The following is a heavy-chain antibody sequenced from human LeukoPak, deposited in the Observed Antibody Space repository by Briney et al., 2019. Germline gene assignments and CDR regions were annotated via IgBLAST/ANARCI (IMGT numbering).Heavy chain of an antibody. CDR2: INHSGST. D-gene: IGHD2-2*02. CDR3: ARGPDIVVVPAAIPFDY. CDR1: GGSFSGYY. V-gene: IGHV4-34*01. Sequence: SETLSLTCAVYGGSFSGYYWSWIRQPPGKGLEWIGEINHSGSTNYNPSLKSRVTIPVDTSKNQFSLKLSSVTAADTAVYYCARGPDIVVVPAAIPFDYWGQGTLVTVSS. J-gene: IGHJ4*02.